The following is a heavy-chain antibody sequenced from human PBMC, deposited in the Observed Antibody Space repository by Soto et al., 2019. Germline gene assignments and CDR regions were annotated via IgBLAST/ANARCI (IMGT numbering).Heavy chain of an antibody. CDR1: GFSLANFP. V-gene: IGHV3-48*02. CDR3: VKGPHRIIAWPYYFDS. CDR2: ISPRGDNI. D-gene: IGHD2-21*01. J-gene: IGHJ4*02. Sequence: GGSLRLSCVGSGFSLANFPMNWVRQTPGKGLEWISYISPRGDNIYYTESVKGRFTISRDNARKSLYLQMNSLRDENAALDYCVKGPHRIIAWPYYFDSWGQGVLVTVSS.